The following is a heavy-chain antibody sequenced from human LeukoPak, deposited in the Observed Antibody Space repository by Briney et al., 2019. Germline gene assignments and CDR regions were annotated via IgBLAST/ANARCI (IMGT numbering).Heavy chain of an antibody. CDR1: GGSISSYY. J-gene: IGHJ4*02. D-gene: IGHD2-2*01. Sequence: PSETLSLTCTVSGGSISSYYWSWIRQPPGKGLEWIGYIYYSGSTNYNPSLKSRVTISVDTSKNQFSLKLSSVTAADTAVYYCARDPPLRVVPAAIGNYWGQGTLVTVSS. CDR3: ARDPPLRVVPAAIGNY. V-gene: IGHV4-59*01. CDR2: IYYSGST.